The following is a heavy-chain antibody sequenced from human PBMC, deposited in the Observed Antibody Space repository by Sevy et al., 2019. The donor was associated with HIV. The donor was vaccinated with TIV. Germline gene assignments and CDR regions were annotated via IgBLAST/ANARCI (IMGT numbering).Heavy chain of an antibody. CDR3: AKDRGGRSSGWYSYYYYYGMDV. V-gene: IGHV3-30*02. CDR2: IRYDGSNK. Sequence: GGSLRLSCAASGFTFSSYGMHWVRQAPGKGLEWVAFIRYDGSNKYYADSVKGRFTISRDNSKNTLYLQRNSLRAEDTAVYYCAKDRGGRSSGWYSYYYYYGMDVWGQGTTVTVSS. CDR1: GFTFSSYG. J-gene: IGHJ6*02. D-gene: IGHD6-19*01.